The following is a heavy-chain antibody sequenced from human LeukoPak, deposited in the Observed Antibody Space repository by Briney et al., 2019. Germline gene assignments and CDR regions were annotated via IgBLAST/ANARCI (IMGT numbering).Heavy chain of an antibody. CDR1: GFSFSNYA. J-gene: IGHJ4*02. Sequence: GGSLRLSCVASGFSFSNYAVMWVRQAPGKGLEWVSGISGSGDNTKYADSVKGRFTISRDNSKNTLYLQLNSLKAEDTAVYYCGSLRLLWGQGTLVTVSS. V-gene: IGHV3-23*01. CDR2: ISGSGDNT. CDR3: GSLRLL. D-gene: IGHD3-16*01.